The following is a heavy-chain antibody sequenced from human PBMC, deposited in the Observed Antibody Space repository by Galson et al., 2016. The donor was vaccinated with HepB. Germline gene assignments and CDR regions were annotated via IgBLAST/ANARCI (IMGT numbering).Heavy chain of an antibody. CDR1: GLTLTNAW. V-gene: IGHV3-15*01. D-gene: IGHD6-6*01. CDR2: IKDRVDGDTT. CDR3: TPEGSSRKLDY. Sequence: SLRLSCAASGLTLTNAWTTWVRQAPGKGLEWVGRIKDRVDGDTTDYAAPVKGRFTISRDDSKNTLYMQMTSLKSDDTAVYYCTPEGSSRKLDYWGQGTLVTVSA. J-gene: IGHJ4*02.